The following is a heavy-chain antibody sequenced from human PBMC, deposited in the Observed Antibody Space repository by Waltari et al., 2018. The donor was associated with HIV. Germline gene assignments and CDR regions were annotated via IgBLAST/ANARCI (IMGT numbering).Heavy chain of an antibody. V-gene: IGHV1-69*19. CDR3: AKSDFTELVRGQKAFDV. CDR2: TAPFFGV. CDR1: GGAFDTFA. D-gene: IGHD1-26*01. J-gene: IGHJ3*01. Sequence: QAQLVQSGAETKKPGSSVTVSCQDSGGAFDTFAFTWVRQAPGQGLEWLGGTAPFFGVIYAQDFNGRVTITSNPSTRTVFLELGGLRPDDTAVYFCAKSDFTELVRGQKAFDVWGQGT.